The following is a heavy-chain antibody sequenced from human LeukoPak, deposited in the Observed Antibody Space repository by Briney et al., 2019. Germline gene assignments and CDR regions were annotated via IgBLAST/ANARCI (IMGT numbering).Heavy chain of an antibody. CDR1: GGSISSGGYS. CDR3: GCYGSGSTYLDY. V-gene: IGHV4-31*03. D-gene: IGHD3-10*01. CDR2: VYYSGST. Sequence: SETLSLTCTVSGGSISSGGYSWSWIRQHPGRGLEWIGYVYYSGSTYYNPSLKSRVTISVDTSKNQFSLKLSSVTAADTAVYYCGCYGSGSTYLDYWGQGTLVTVSS. J-gene: IGHJ4*02.